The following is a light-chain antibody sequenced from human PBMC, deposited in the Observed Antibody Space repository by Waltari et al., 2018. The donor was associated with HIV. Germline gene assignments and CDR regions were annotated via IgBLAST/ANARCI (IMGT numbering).Light chain of an antibody. J-gene: IGKJ2*01. Sequence: EIVLTQSPGTLSLSPGERATLSCRASQSISNNYLAWYQQRPGQSPRLLISGASSRATAIPERFSGSGSGTDFTLTISRLEPEDSAVFYCQQYGTSYTFGQGTKLEIK. CDR1: QSISNNY. CDR3: QQYGTSYT. CDR2: GAS. V-gene: IGKV3-20*01.